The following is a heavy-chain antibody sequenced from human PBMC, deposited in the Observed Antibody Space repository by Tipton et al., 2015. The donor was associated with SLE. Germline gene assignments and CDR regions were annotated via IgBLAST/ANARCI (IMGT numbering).Heavy chain of an antibody. CDR1: GGSISGGSYY. CDR3: ARGGAWAFDI. CDR2: IYTSGST. J-gene: IGHJ3*02. V-gene: IGHV4-61*09. D-gene: IGHD4-17*01. Sequence: TLSLTCAVSGGSISGGSYYWNWIRQPAGKGLEWIGYIYTSGSTNYNPSLKSRVTISVDTSKNQFSLKLSSVTAADTAVYYCARGGAWAFDIWGQGTMVTVSS.